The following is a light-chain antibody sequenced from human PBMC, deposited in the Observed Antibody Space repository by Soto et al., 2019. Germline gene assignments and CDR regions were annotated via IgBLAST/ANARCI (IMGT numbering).Light chain of an antibody. CDR1: QSVSSSY. CDR3: QQYGSSPWT. CDR2: GAS. V-gene: IGKV3-20*01. J-gene: IGKJ1*01. Sequence: EIVLTQSPGTLSLSPGARAPLSCRASQSVSSSYLAWYQQKPGQAPRLLIYGASSRATGIPDRFSGSGSGTDFTLTISRLEPEDFAVYYCQQYGSSPWTFGQGTKVDI.